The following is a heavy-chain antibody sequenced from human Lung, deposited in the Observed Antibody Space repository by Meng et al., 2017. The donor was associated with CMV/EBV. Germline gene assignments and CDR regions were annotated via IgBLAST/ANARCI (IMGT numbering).Heavy chain of an antibody. Sequence: SXTXSLXCAVYGGSFSGYYWSWIRQPPGKGLEWIGEINHSGSINYNPSLKSRVTISVDTSKDQFSLKLNSVTAADTAVCAGARATIINDFWSGQVSNYFDYXGQGXLVTVSS. CDR2: INHSGSI. CDR1: GGSFSGYY. J-gene: IGHJ4*02. V-gene: IGHV4-34*01. D-gene: IGHD3-3*01. CDR3: ARATIINDFWSGQVSNYFDY.